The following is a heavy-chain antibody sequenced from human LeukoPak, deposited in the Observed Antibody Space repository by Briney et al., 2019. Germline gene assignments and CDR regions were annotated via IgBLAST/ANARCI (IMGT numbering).Heavy chain of an antibody. D-gene: IGHD2-15*01. CDR3: ARGYCSGGSCSTPGPMDV. CDR1: GGSISSYY. CDR2: IYYSGST. V-gene: IGHV4-59*12. Sequence: SETLSLTCTVSGGSISSYYWSWIRQPPGKGLEWIGYIYYSGSTNYNPSLKSRVTISVDTSKNQFSLKLSSVTAADTAVYYCARGYCSGGSCSTPGPMDVWGKGTTVTVSS. J-gene: IGHJ6*03.